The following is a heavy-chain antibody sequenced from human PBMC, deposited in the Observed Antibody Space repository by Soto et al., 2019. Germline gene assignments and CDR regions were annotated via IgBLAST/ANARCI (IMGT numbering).Heavy chain of an antibody. D-gene: IGHD2-15*01. J-gene: IGHJ4*02. Sequence: QVQLVQSGAEVKKPGASVKVSCKASGFTFSKFGISWVRQAPGQGLEWMGWISGYNGNTDYAQKFQGRVTMTTDTSTSTAYLELRSLRSDDTAVFFCARAYCSAGSCYPDCWGQGTLVTVSS. CDR2: ISGYNGNT. CDR1: GFTFSKFG. CDR3: ARAYCSAGSCYPDC. V-gene: IGHV1-18*01.